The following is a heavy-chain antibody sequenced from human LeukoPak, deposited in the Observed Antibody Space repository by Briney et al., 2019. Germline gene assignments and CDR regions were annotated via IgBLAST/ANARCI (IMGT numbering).Heavy chain of an antibody. V-gene: IGHV1-8*03. CDR1: GYTFTSYD. CDR3: AAALEYLITISKPYAFDI. J-gene: IGHJ3*02. D-gene: IGHD3-3*01. CDR2: MNPNSGNS. Sequence: ASVKVSCKASGYTFTSYDINWVRRATGQGLEWMGWMNPNSGNSGYAQKFQGRVTITRNTSISTAYMELSSLRSEDTAVYYCAAALEYLITISKPYAFDIWGQGTMVTVSS.